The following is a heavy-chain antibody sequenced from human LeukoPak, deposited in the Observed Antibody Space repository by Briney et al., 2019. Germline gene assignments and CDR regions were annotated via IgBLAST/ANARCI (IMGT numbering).Heavy chain of an antibody. Sequence: SETLSLTCAVYGGSFSGYYWSWIRQPPGKGLEWLGEINHSGSTNYNPSLKSRVTISVDTSENQFSLKLSSVTAADTAVYYCARGRRGSGSRRNGFDPWGQGTLVTVSS. CDR1: GGSFSGYY. D-gene: IGHD3-10*01. CDR3: ARGRRGSGSRRNGFDP. CDR2: INHSGST. J-gene: IGHJ5*02. V-gene: IGHV4-34*01.